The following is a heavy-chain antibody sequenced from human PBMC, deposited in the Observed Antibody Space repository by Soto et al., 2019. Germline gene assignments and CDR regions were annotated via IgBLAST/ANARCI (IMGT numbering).Heavy chain of an antibody. J-gene: IGHJ4*02. CDR1: GGSISSGGYY. V-gene: IGHV4-31*03. Sequence: SETLSLTCTVSGGSISSGGYYWSWIRQHPGKGLEWIGYIYYSGSTYYNPSLKSRVTISVDTSKNQFSLKLSSVTAADTAVYECARGGTAMAIFDYWGQGTLVTVSS. CDR2: IYYSGST. D-gene: IGHD5-18*01. CDR3: ARGGTAMAIFDY.